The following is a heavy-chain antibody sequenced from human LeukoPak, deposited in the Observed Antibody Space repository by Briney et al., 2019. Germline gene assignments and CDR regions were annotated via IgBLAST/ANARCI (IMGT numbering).Heavy chain of an antibody. CDR1: GFTFSSYG. D-gene: IGHD2-15*01. CDR2: ISGSGANI. V-gene: IGHV3-23*01. Sequence: GGSLRLSCVASGFTFSSYGMSGVRQAPGKGLEWVSTISGSGANIYYADSVKGRFTVSRENSKNTLYLQVTSLRLEDTAVYYCAKHEYCSGGSCYLDYWGQGTLVTVSS. CDR3: AKHEYCSGGSCYLDY. J-gene: IGHJ4*02.